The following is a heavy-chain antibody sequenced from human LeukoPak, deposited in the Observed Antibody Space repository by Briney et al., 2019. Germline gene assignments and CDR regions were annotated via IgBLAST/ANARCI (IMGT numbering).Heavy chain of an antibody. V-gene: IGHV4-59*08. J-gene: IGHJ5*02. D-gene: IGHD4-17*01. CDR2: IFYSGST. CDR3: ARQLTYLDYGDYGGHWFDP. CDR1: GGSISGYY. Sequence: SETLSLTCTVSGGSISGYYWSWIRQPPGKGLEWIGYIFYSGSTNYNPSLKSRVTISVDTSKNQFSLKLSSVTAADTAVYYCARQLTYLDYGDYGGHWFDPWGQGTLVTVSS.